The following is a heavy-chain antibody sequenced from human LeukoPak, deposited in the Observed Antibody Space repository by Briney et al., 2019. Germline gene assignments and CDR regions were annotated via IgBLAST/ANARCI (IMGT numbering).Heavy chain of an antibody. CDR2: ISAYNGNT. Sequence: ASVKVSCKASGYTFTSYGISWVRQAPGQGLEWMGWISAYNGNTNYAQKLQGRVTMTTDTSTSTAYMELRSPRSDDTAVYYCARADWEYVVGDYWGQGTLVTVSS. V-gene: IGHV1-18*01. CDR3: ARADWEYVVGDY. D-gene: IGHD2-2*01. CDR1: GYTFTSYG. J-gene: IGHJ4*02.